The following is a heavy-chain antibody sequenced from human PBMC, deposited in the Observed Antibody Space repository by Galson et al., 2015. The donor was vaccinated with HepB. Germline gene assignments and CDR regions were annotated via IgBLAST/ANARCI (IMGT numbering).Heavy chain of an antibody. CDR1: GYTFTSYA. CDR3: ARDVGYYYDSSGCYSPGGQDY. J-gene: IGHJ4*02. V-gene: IGHV1-3*01. CDR2: INAGNGNT. Sequence: SVKVSCKASGYTFTSYAMHWVRQAPGQRLEWMGWINAGNGNTKYSQKFQGRVTITRDTSASTAYMELSSLRSEDTAVYYCARDVGYYYDSSGCYSPGGQDYRGQGTLVTVSS. D-gene: IGHD3-22*01.